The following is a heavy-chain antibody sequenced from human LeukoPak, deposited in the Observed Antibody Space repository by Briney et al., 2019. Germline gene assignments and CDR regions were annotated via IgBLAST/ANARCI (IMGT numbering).Heavy chain of an antibody. Sequence: PGGSLRLSCAASGFTFSSYSMNWVRQAPGKGLEWVSSISSSSSYIYYADSVKGRFTISRDNAKNSLYLQMNSLRAEDTAVYYCARASGSGSYQTPFDYWGQGTLVTVSS. J-gene: IGHJ4*02. CDR2: ISSSSSYI. CDR1: GFTFSSYS. V-gene: IGHV3-21*01. D-gene: IGHD1-26*01. CDR3: ARASGSGSYQTPFDY.